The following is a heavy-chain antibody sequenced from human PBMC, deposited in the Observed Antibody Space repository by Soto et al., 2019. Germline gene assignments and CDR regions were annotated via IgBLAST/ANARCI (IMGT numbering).Heavy chain of an antibody. Sequence: ETLSRTCTVSGGSISSYYWSWIRQPPGKGLEWIGYIYYSGSTNYNPSLKSRVTISVDTSKNQFSLKLSSVTAADTAVYYCARGFGDILSLPYWGQRPLVTVSS. V-gene: IGHV4-59*01. CDR1: GGSISSYY. CDR3: ARGFGDILSLPY. CDR2: IYYSGST. J-gene: IGHJ1*01. D-gene: IGHD3-9*01.